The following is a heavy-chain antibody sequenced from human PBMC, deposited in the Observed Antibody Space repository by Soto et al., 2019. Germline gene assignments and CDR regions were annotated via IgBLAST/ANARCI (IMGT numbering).Heavy chain of an antibody. V-gene: IGHV3-53*01. J-gene: IGHJ6*02. Sequence: EVQLVESGGGLIQPGGSLRLSCAASGFSVDFFYMTWVRQPPGKGLEWVSVIYVSGSTYYADSVKGRFIISRDKSKNTVDLHISSLRVEDTAVYYCARRSGLYGTDVWGQGTTV. CDR3: ARRSGLYGTDV. CDR1: GFSVDFFY. CDR2: IYVSGST.